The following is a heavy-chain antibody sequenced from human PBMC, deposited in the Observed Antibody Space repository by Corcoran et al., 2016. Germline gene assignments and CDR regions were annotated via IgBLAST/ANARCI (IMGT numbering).Heavy chain of an antibody. CDR2: IIPIFGTT. CDR1: GGTFSSYA. CDR3: VSSPARGVMDV. J-gene: IGHJ6*02. V-gene: IGHV1-69*01. Sequence: QVQLVQSGTEVKKPGSSVKVSCKASGGTFSSYAIHWVRQAPGQGLEWMGGIIPIFGTTSYTQKFQGRVTITADESTSTAYMELSSLTSEDTAVEYCVSSPARGVMDVWGQGTTITVS. D-gene: IGHD3-10*01.